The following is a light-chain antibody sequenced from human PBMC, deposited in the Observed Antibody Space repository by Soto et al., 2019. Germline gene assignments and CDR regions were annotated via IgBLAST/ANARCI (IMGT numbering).Light chain of an antibody. CDR1: QSISSY. V-gene: IGKV1-39*01. CDR2: AAS. CDR3: QQSYSTPYT. J-gene: IGKJ2*01. Sequence: DIQMTQSPSSLSASVGDRVTITCRASQSISSYLNWYQQKPGKAPKLLIYAASSLQSGVPSRFSGSASWTDFTLTISSLQPEDFATYYCQQSYSTPYTFGQGTKLEIK.